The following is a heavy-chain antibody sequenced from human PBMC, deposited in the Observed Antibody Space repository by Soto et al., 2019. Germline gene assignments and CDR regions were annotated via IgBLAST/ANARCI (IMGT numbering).Heavy chain of an antibody. CDR1: GFAFHKYC. Sequence: GGSLRLSCADSGFAFHKYCMSWFRQAPWKGLEWVASIKYDGSEKYYVDSVKGRFNVSRDNDKNSLSMHLKSLRAEDTAIYYCSKKVNSGPGSQYFDYWGQGTLVTVSS. CDR3: SKKVNSGPGSQYFDY. V-gene: IGHV3-7*03. D-gene: IGHD3-10*01. J-gene: IGHJ4*02. CDR2: IKYDGSEK.